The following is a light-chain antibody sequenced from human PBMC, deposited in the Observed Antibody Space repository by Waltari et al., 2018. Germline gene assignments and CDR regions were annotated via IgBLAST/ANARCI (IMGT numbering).Light chain of an antibody. CDR2: WAS. CDR3: QQYYSTPLT. CDR1: QSVLYSSDNKNY. J-gene: IGKJ4*01. V-gene: IGKV4-1*01. Sequence: DIVMTQSPDSLAVSLGERATINYKSSQSVLYSSDNKNYLAWYRQKPGQPPTLLIYWASTRESGVPDRFSGSGSGTDFTLTISILQAEDVAVYYCQQYYSTPLTFGGGTKVEIK.